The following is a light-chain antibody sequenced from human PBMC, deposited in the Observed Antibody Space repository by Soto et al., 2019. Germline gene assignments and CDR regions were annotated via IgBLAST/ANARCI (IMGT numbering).Light chain of an antibody. J-gene: IGKJ3*01. Sequence: ELVLTQSPGTLSLSLGERATLSCRASQSVSSYLAWYQHKPGQAPRLLIYGASNRATGIPDRFSGSGSGTVFTLTVSRLEPEDSAVYYCQKYGYSPFNFGPGTKVDIK. CDR2: GAS. V-gene: IGKV3-20*01. CDR3: QKYGYSPFN. CDR1: QSVSSY.